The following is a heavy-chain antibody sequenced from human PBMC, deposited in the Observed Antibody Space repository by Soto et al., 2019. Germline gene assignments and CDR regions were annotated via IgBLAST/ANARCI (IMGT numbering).Heavy chain of an antibody. V-gene: IGHV1-69*06. CDR2: IIPIFGTA. J-gene: IGHJ6*02. CDR1: GGTFSSYA. D-gene: IGHD6-25*01. Sequence: VASVKVSCKASGGTFSSYAISWVRQAPGQGLEWVGGIIPIFGTANYAQKVQGRVTITADKSTSTAYMELSSLRSEDTAVYYCARVSGHYYYYGMDVWGQGTTVTVSS. CDR3: ARVSGHYYYYGMDV.